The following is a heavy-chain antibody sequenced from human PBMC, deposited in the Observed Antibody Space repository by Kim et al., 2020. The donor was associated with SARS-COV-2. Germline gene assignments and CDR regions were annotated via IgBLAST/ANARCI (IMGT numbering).Heavy chain of an antibody. Sequence: AASVKGRFTISRDHAKNSLYLQMNSLRAEDTAVYYCARALTYDSSGYYGYWGQGTLVTVSS. V-gene: IGHV3-21*01. D-gene: IGHD3-22*01. CDR3: ARALTYDSSGYYGY. J-gene: IGHJ4*02.